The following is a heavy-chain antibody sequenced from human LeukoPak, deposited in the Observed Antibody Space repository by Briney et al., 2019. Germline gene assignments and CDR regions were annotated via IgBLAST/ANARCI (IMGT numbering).Heavy chain of an antibody. CDR1: GFTFSTYA. CDR2: ISYDGSNK. D-gene: IGHD1-7*01. CDR3: ARDLGELYYYGMDV. V-gene: IGHV3-30-3*01. J-gene: IGHJ6*02. Sequence: SGGSLRLSCAASGFTFSTYAIHWVRQAPGKGLEWVAGISYDGSNKYYADSVRGRFTISRDNSKNTLYLQMNSLRPEDTAVYYCARDLGELYYYGMDVWGQGTTVTVSS.